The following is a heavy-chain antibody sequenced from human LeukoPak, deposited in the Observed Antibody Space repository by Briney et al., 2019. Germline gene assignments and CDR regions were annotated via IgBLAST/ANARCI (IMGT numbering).Heavy chain of an antibody. CDR1: GGSISSSSYY. V-gene: IGHV4-61*05. Sequence: NPSETLSLTCTVSGGSISSSSYYWGWIRQPPGKGLEWIGYIYYSGSTNYNPSLKSRVTISVDTSKNQFSLKLSSVTAADTAVYYCARATSGWYGGDYWGQGTLVTVSS. CDR3: ARATSGWYGGDY. CDR2: IYYSGST. D-gene: IGHD6-19*01. J-gene: IGHJ4*02.